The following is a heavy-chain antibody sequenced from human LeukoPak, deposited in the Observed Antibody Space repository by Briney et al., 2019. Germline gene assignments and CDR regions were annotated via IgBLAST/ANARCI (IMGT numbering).Heavy chain of an antibody. D-gene: IGHD2-21*02. CDR3: AREVVTPSAFDI. V-gene: IGHV1-69*13. J-gene: IGHJ3*02. CDR2: IIPILGTA. CDR1: GGTFSSYA. Sequence: SVKVSCKASGGTFSSYAISWVRQAPGQGLEWMGGIIPILGTANYAQKFQGRVTITADESTSTAYMELSSLRSEDTAVYYCAREVVTPSAFDIWGQGTMVTVSS.